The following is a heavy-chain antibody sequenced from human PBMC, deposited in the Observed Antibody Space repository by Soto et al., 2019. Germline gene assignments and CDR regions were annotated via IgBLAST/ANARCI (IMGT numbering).Heavy chain of an antibody. CDR3: AKYWQKQNGDWFDP. J-gene: IGHJ5*02. CDR2: ISDSGGST. D-gene: IGHD2-15*01. CDR1: GFTFSSFA. V-gene: IGHV3-23*01. Sequence: EVQLLEFGGGLVQPGGSLRLSCAASGFTFSSFAMSWVRQAPGKGLEWVSAISDSGGSTYYADSVKGRFTISRDNSKNTMYLQMNSLRAEDTAVYYCAKYWQKQNGDWFDPWGQGTLVAVSS.